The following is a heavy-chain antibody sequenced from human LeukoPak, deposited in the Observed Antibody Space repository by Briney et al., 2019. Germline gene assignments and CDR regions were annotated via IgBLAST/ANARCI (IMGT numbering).Heavy chain of an antibody. V-gene: IGHV3-21*01. J-gene: IGHJ4*02. CDR1: GFTFSSYS. D-gene: IGHD5-18*01. CDR2: ISSSSSYI. CDR3: VRGGYSYGHFDY. Sequence: GGSLRLSCAASGFTFSSYSMNWVRQAPGKGLEWVSSISSSSSYIYYADSVKGRFTISRDNAKNSLYLQMNSLRAEDTAVYYCVRGGYSYGHFDYWGQGTLVTVSS.